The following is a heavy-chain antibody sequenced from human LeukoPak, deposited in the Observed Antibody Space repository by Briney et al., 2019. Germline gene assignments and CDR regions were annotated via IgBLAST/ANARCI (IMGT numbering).Heavy chain of an antibody. CDR2: ISYDGSNK. D-gene: IGHD3-22*01. V-gene: IGHV3-30*04. Sequence: PGGSLRLSCAASGFTFSSYAMHWVRQAPGKGLEWVAVISYDGSNKYYADSVKGRFTISRDNSKNTLYLQMNSLRAEDTAVYYCARDPMIVGNYYYMDVWGKGTTVTVSS. J-gene: IGHJ6*03. CDR3: ARDPMIVGNYYYMDV. CDR1: GFTFSSYA.